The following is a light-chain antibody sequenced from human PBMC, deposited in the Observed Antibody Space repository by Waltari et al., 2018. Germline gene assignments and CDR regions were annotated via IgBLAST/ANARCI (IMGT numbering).Light chain of an antibody. J-gene: IGKJ3*01. Sequence: DIVMTQSPASLAVSLGERVSITCKSSQSIFHASNNKNSLAWYQQQAGQPPKLLIYWASSREFGVPKRFSGTGSGTDFTLTISSLEAEDVAIYFCQQYYSMPLTFGPGTTVEI. V-gene: IGKV4-1*01. CDR2: WAS. CDR1: QSIFHASNNKNS. CDR3: QQYYSMPLT.